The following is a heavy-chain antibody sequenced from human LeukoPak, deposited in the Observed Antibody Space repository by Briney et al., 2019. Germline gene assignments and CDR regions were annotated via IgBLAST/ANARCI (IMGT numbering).Heavy chain of an antibody. Sequence: PGGSLRLSCAASKFTFSDYYMSWIRQAPGKGLEWVSYISTTGSTFQYADSVKGRFTISRDNAKNSLYLQMNSLRAEDTAVYYCARGILRCLSDVWGQGTTVTVSS. J-gene: IGHJ6*02. D-gene: IGHD4-17*01. CDR3: ARGILRCLSDV. V-gene: IGHV3-11*01. CDR1: KFTFSDYY. CDR2: ISTTGSTF.